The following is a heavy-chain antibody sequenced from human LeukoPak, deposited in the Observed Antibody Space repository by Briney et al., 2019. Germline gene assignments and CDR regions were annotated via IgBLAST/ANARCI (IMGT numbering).Heavy chain of an antibody. D-gene: IGHD2-8*02. CDR3: ATYRQVLLPFES. V-gene: IGHV3-23*01. CDR1: GFTFSNAW. Sequence: GGSLRLSCAASGFTFSNAWMIWVRQPPGKGLEWVSSIFPSGGEIHYADSVRGRFTISRDNSKSTLSLQMNSLRAEDTAIYYCATYRQVLLPFESWGQGTLVTVSS. J-gene: IGHJ4*02. CDR2: IFPSGGEI.